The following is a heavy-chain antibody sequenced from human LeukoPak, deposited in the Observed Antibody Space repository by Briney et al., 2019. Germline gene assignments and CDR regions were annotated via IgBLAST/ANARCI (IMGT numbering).Heavy chain of an antibody. CDR2: IWYDGSNK. J-gene: IGHJ4*02. CDR1: GFTFSSYG. Sequence: GRSLRLSCAASGFTFSSYGMHWVRQAPGKGLEWVAVIWYDGSNKYYADSVKGRFTISRDNSKNTLYLQMNSLRAEDTAVYCCAKDTGVKWASLYARLIYWGQGTLVTVSS. V-gene: IGHV3-33*06. D-gene: IGHD3-16*01. CDR3: AKDTGVKWASLYARLIY.